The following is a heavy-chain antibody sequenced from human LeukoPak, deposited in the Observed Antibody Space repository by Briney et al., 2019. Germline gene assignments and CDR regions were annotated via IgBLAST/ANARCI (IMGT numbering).Heavy chain of an antibody. CDR1: GASTYHCH. V-gene: IGHV4-59*01. D-gene: IGHD6-19*01. Sequence: SETLSLTCTLCGASTYHCHRLGLRQPPGKRLEWIGYIYYSGCTYYNPSLKSRVTVSLDTSKKQFSLHVNSLTAEDTAVYYCPRPIALPGEFWFDPWRQGILVTVSS. CDR3: PRPIALPGEFWFDP. J-gene: IGHJ5*02. CDR2: IYYSGCT.